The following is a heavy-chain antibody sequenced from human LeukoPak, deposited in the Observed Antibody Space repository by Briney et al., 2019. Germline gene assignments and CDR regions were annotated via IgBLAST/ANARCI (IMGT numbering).Heavy chain of an antibody. Sequence: PSETLSLTCTVSGGSISSGGYYWSWIRQHPGKGLEWIGFIYYSGSTYYNPSLKSRVTFSVDTSKNQFSLKLSSVTAADTAVYYCARSYCSSSCYAVGAFDIWGQGTVVTVSS. CDR1: GGSISSGGYY. V-gene: IGHV4-31*03. CDR3: ARSYCSSSCYAVGAFDI. J-gene: IGHJ3*02. CDR2: IYYSGST. D-gene: IGHD2-2*01.